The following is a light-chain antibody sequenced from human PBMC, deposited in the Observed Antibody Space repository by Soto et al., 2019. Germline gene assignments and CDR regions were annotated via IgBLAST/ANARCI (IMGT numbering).Light chain of an antibody. CDR1: SSNIGSNT. CDR3: AAWDDSLNGRGV. CDR2: SNN. J-gene: IGLJ2*01. Sequence: QSVLTQPPSASGTPGQRVTISCSGSSSNIGSNTVNWDQQLPGTAPKLLIYSNNQRPSGVPDRFSGSKSGTSASLAISGLQSEYEADYYCAAWDDSLNGRGVFGGGTKLTVL. V-gene: IGLV1-44*01.